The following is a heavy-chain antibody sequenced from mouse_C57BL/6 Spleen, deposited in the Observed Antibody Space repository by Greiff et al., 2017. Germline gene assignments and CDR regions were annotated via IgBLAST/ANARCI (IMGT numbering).Heavy chain of an antibody. J-gene: IGHJ2*01. CDR1: GYTFTEYT. D-gene: IGHD1-1*01. CDR2: FYPGSGSI. CDR3: ARHEESPGYYCSLYYFDY. V-gene: IGHV1-62-2*01. Sequence: VQLQQSGAELVKPGASVKLSCKASGYTFTEYTIHWVKQRSGQGLEWIGWFYPGSGSIKYNEKFKDKATLTADKSSSTVYMELSRLTSEDSAVYFCARHEESPGYYCSLYYFDYWGQGTTLTVSS.